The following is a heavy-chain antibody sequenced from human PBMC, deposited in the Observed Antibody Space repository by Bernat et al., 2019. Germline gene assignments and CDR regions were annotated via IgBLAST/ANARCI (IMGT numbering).Heavy chain of an antibody. D-gene: IGHD6-13*01. CDR3: ARYKPGYSCSDFDY. J-gene: IGHJ4*02. CDR1: GFTVSSNY. CDR2: IYSGGST. Sequence: EVQLVESGGGLVQPGGSLRLSCAASGFTVSSNYMSWVRQAPGKGLEWVSVIYSGGSTYYADYVKGRFTISRDNSKNTLYLQMNSLRAEDTAVYYCARYKPGYSCSDFDYWGQGTLVTVSS. V-gene: IGHV3-66*01.